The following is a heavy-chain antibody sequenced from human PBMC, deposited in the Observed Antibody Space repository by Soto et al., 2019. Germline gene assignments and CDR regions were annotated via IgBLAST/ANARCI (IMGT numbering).Heavy chain of an antibody. CDR1: GGTFSSYA. D-gene: IGHD6-19*01. Sequence: QVQLVQSGAEVKKPGSSVKVSCKASGGTFSSYAISWVRQAPGQGLEWMGGIIPIFGTANYAQKFQGRVTITGDESTSTAYMELSSLRSEDTAVYYCARARRGWRAVAGYYYYGMDVWGQGTTVTVSS. CDR3: ARARRGWRAVAGYYYYGMDV. V-gene: IGHV1-69*01. CDR2: IIPIFGTA. J-gene: IGHJ6*02.